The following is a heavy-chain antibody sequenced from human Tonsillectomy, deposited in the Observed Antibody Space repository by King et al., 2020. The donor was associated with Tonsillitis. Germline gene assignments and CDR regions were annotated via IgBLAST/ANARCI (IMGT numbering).Heavy chain of an antibody. Sequence: VQLVESGGGLVQPGRSLRLSCAASQFSFDDYAMHWVRQVPGKGLEWVSGISWNSGNIGYAESVRGRLTISRDNAKKLLYLQMNGLRAEDTALYYCVRAMSSGSYYGGFDLWGLGTMVTVSS. V-gene: IGHV3-9*01. CDR1: QFSFDDYA. D-gene: IGHD1-26*01. CDR3: VRAMSSGSYYGGFDL. J-gene: IGHJ3*01. CDR2: ISWNSGNI.